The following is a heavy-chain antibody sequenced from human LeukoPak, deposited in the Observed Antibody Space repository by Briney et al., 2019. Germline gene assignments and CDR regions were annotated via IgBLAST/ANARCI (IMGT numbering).Heavy chain of an antibody. CDR2: ISSSSSYT. D-gene: IGHD5-12*01. Sequence: PGGSLRLSCAASGFNFSDYYMSWIRQAPGKGLEWVSYISSSSSYTNYADSVKGRFTISRDNAKNSLYLQMNSLRAEDTAVYYCAGSLIVANPLDVWGKGTTVTVSS. J-gene: IGHJ6*04. CDR3: AGSLIVANPLDV. CDR1: GFNFSDYY. V-gene: IGHV3-11*06.